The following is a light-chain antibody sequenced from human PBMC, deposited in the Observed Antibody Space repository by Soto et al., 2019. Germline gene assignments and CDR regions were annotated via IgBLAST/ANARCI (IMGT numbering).Light chain of an antibody. CDR1: SSDVGSYNR. CDR2: EVS. Sequence: QSALTQPPSVSGSPGQSVTISCTGTSSDVGSYNRVSWYQQPPGTAPKLMIYEVSKRPSGVPDRFSGSKSGNTASLTVSGLQAEDEADYYCSSYAGSNNFVFGTGTKLTVL. V-gene: IGLV2-8*01. CDR3: SSYAGSNNFV. J-gene: IGLJ1*01.